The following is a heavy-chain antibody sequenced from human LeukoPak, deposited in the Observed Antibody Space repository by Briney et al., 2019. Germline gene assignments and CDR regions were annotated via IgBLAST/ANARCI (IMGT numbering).Heavy chain of an antibody. J-gene: IGHJ5*02. D-gene: IGHD6-13*01. V-gene: IGHV3-21*06. Sequence: GGTLRLSCAASGFTFSSYGMSWVRQAPGKGLEWVSSISTSSNYIYYADSVKGRFTISRDNARNSVYLEMNSLRAEDTAVYYCARDRSNVAATGGWFDPWGQGTLVTVSS. CDR2: ISTSSNYI. CDR3: ARDRSNVAATGGWFDP. CDR1: GFTFSSYG.